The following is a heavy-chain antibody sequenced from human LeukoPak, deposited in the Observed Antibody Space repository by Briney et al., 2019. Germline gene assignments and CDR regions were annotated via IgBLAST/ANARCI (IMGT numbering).Heavy chain of an antibody. Sequence: GRSLRLSCAASGFTFSSYGMHWFRKAPGKGRDWLAVLSYDGSNKYYADSVKGRFTISRDNSKNTLYLQMNSLRAEDTAVYYCAKDSVDTAMVSFVDYWGQGTLVTVSS. V-gene: IGHV3-30*18. D-gene: IGHD5-18*01. J-gene: IGHJ4*02. CDR2: LSYDGSNK. CDR3: AKDSVDTAMVSFVDY. CDR1: GFTFSSYG.